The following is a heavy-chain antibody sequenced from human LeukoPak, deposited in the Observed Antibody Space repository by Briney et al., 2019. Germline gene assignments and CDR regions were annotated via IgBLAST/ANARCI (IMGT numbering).Heavy chain of an antibody. V-gene: IGHV3-9*01. D-gene: IGHD3-10*01. CDR1: GSTFDDYA. J-gene: IGHJ1*01. Sequence: GGSLRLSCAASGSTFDDYAMHWVRQAPGKGLEWVSGISWNSGSIGYADSVKGRFTISRDNAKKSLYLQMNSLRAEDTALYYCVQSRYYYGSGSYYPYFQHWGQGTLVTVSS. CDR2: ISWNSGSI. CDR3: VQSRYYYGSGSYYPYFQH.